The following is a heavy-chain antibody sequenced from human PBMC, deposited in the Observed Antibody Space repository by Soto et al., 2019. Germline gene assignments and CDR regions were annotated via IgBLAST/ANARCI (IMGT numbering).Heavy chain of an antibody. D-gene: IGHD6-6*01. Sequence: QVQLVESGGGVVQPGRSLRLSCAASGFTFSSYAMHWVRQAPGKGLEWVAVISYDGSNKYYADSVKGRFTISRDNSKNTLYLQMNSLRAEDTAGYYRASPLEYSSFGGQGTLVTVSS. CDR3: ASPLEYSSF. CDR2: ISYDGSNK. J-gene: IGHJ4*02. CDR1: GFTFSSYA. V-gene: IGHV3-30-3*01.